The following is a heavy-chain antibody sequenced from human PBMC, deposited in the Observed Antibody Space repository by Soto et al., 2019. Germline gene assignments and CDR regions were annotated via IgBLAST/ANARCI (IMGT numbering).Heavy chain of an antibody. J-gene: IGHJ4*02. CDR1: GGSISSYY. Sequence: QVQLQESAPGLVKPSETLSLTCTVSGGSISSYYWSWIRQPPGKGLEWIGYIYYSGGTNYNPSLKSRVTISVDTSKNQFSLKLSSVTAADTAVYYCARESRSWYGSIWDYWGQGTLVTVSS. CDR3: ARESRSWYGSIWDY. CDR2: IYYSGGT. D-gene: IGHD6-13*01. V-gene: IGHV4-59*12.